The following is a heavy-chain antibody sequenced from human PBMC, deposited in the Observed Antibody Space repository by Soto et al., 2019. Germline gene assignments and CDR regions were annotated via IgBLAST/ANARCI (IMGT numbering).Heavy chain of an antibody. CDR3: ARDLSRDIVVVPAGPNWFDP. V-gene: IGHV3-21*01. Sequence: EVQLVESGGGLVKPGGSLRLSCAASGFTFSSYSMNWVRQAPGKGLEWVSSISSSSSYIYYADSVKGRFTISRDKAKNSLYLQMNSLRAEDTAVYYCARDLSRDIVVVPAGPNWFDPWGQGTLVTVSS. J-gene: IGHJ5*02. D-gene: IGHD2-2*01. CDR2: ISSSSSYI. CDR1: GFTFSSYS.